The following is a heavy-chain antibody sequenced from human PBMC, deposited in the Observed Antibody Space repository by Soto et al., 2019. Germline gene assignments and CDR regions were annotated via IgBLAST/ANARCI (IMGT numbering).Heavy chain of an antibody. CDR2: INPCNGDT. CDR1: GYSFTEYG. Sequence: XSVKVACATSGYSFTEYGLHWVRQAPGQRLEWMGWINPCNGDTKYSQKFQGRVTITRDTSATTAYMELSSLRSEDSAVFYCARTDCSSNSCYNYYYYGMDVWGQGTTVTVPS. J-gene: IGHJ6*02. D-gene: IGHD2-2*01. CDR3: ARTDCSSNSCYNYYYYGMDV. V-gene: IGHV1-3*01.